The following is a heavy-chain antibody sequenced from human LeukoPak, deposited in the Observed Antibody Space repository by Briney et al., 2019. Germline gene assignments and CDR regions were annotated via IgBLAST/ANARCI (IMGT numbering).Heavy chain of an antibody. V-gene: IGHV3-23*01. J-gene: IGHJ4*02. CDR1: GFTFSSYA. D-gene: IGHD2-2*01. CDR3: AKDACSTTCYWSDY. CDR2: ISGSGGST. Sequence: GGSLRLSCAASGFTFSSYAMSWVRQAPGKGLEWVSAISGSGGSTYYADSVKGRFTISRDNSKNTLYLQMNSLRAEDTALYYCAKDACSTTCYWSDYWGRGTLVTVSS.